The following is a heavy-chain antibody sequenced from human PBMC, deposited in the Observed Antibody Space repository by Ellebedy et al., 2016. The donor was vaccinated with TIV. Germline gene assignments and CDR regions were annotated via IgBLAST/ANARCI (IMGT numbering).Heavy chain of an antibody. CDR1: GFIFDDYA. CDR3: AKDKDRYSSGVDY. J-gene: IGHJ4*02. D-gene: IGHD6-19*01. V-gene: IGHV3-43*02. CDR2: ISGDGHTT. Sequence: GESLKISCAASGFIFDDYAMHWVRQVPGKSLEWVSLISGDGHTTYHADSVKGRFTISRDNSKNSLYLQMNSLRNEDTALYNCAKDKDRYSSGVDYWGQGTLVTVSS.